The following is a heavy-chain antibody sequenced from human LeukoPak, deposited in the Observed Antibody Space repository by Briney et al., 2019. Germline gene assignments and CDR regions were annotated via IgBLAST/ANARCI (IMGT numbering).Heavy chain of an antibody. V-gene: IGHV3-21*05. CDR3: ARVRPGYYCDY. CDR2: ISKNSDDI. J-gene: IGHJ4*02. Sequence: PGGSLRLSCAASGFTFSSYAMSWVRQAPGKGLEWVSYISKNSDDIYNADSVRGRFTISRDNAKNSLYLQMNSLRAEDTAVYYCARVRPGYYCDYWGQGILVTVSS. CDR1: GFTFSSYA.